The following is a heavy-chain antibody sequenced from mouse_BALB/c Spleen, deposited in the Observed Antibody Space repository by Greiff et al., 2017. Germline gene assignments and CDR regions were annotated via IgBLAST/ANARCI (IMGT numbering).Heavy chain of an antibody. CDR2: ISSGGST. CDR1: GFTFSSYA. D-gene: IGHD1-1*01. J-gene: IGHJ2*01. Sequence: EVKVVESGGGLVKPGGSLKLSCAASGFTFSSYAMSWVRQTPEKRLEWVASISSGGSTYYPDSVKGRFTISRDNARNILYLQMSSLRSEDTAMYYCARDYYGSSHGDYWGQGTTLTVSS. CDR3: ARDYYGSSHGDY. V-gene: IGHV5-6-5*01.